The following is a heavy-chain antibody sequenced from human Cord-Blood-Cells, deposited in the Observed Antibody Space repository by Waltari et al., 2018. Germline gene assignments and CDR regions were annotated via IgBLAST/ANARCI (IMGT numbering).Heavy chain of an antibody. CDR3: ARERSGWYFDY. V-gene: IGHV4-4*02. Sequence: QVQLQESGPGLVKPSGTLSLTCAVSGGFISSSNWWSWVRQPPGKGLEWIGEIYHSGSTNYNPSPKMRGTISVDKSKNQFSLKLSSVTAADTAVYYCARERSGWYFDYWGQGTLVTVSS. CDR1: GGFISSSNW. J-gene: IGHJ4*02. CDR2: IYHSGST. D-gene: IGHD6-19*01.